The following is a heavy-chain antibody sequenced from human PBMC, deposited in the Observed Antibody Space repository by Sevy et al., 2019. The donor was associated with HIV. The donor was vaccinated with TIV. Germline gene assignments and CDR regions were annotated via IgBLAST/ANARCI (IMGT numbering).Heavy chain of an antibody. CDR1: GFTFDNFA. J-gene: IGHJ6*02. Sequence: GGSLRLSCAASGFTFDNFAMHWVRQAPGKGLEWVSGISRNSAKIGYADSVKGRFTISRDNTKNSLYLQMNSLRAEDTALYYCAKDMKAAAAGTGYYYYGMDVWGQGATVTVSS. V-gene: IGHV3-9*01. CDR2: ISRNSAKI. D-gene: IGHD6-13*01. CDR3: AKDMKAAAAGTGYYYYGMDV.